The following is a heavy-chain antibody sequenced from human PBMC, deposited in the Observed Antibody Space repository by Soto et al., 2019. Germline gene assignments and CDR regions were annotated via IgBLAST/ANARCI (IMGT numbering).Heavy chain of an antibody. CDR2: IIPIFGTA. CDR1: GGTFSSYA. V-gene: IGHV1-69*12. CDR3: ARARLGYSYGAPHFDY. Sequence: QVQLVQSGAEVKKPGSSVKVSCKASGGTFSSYAISWVRQAPGQWLEWMGGIIPIFGTANYAQKFQGRVTITADEPTSTAYMELSSLRSEDTAVYYCARARLGYSYGAPHFDYWGQGTLVTVSS. D-gene: IGHD5-18*01. J-gene: IGHJ4*02.